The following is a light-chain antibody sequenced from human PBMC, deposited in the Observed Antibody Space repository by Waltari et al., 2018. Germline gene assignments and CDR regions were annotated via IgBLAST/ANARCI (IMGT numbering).Light chain of an antibody. CDR3: QQLKSYPLT. CDR2: DAS. V-gene: IGKV1-16*02. J-gene: IGKJ4*01. CDR1: QDISKS. Sequence: DIQLTQSPSSLSASVGDRVTITCRASQDISKSLAWFQQKSGKAPKSLISDASTLQSGVPSKFTGSGSGTDFTFTISSLQPEDYGTYYCQQLKSYPLTFGGGTKVEIK.